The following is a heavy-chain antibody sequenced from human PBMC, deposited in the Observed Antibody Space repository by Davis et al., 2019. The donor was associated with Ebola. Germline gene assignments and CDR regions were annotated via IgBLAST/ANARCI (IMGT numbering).Heavy chain of an antibody. CDR1: GGTFSSYA. CDR3: ARDSKYSRPRYYYGMDV. D-gene: IGHD6-6*01. V-gene: IGHV1-69*10. Sequence: SVKVSCKASGGTFSSYAISWVRQAPGQGLEWMGGIIPIFGIANYAQKFQGRVTITADKSTSTAYMELSSLRSEDTAVYYCARDSKYSRPRYYYGMDVWGQGTTVTVSS. J-gene: IGHJ6*02. CDR2: IIPIFGIA.